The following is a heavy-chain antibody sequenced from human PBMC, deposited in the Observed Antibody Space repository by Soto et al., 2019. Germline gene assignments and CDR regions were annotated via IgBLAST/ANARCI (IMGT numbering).Heavy chain of an antibody. CDR2: IYYSGST. V-gene: IGHV4-61*01. J-gene: IGHJ4*02. CDR3: XMLGYDSSGYLGRSY. Sequence: WGSLSPTCTVSVCPASGASYYWSGIRQPPGKGLEWIGYIYYSGSTNYNPSLKSRVTISVDTSKNQFSLKLSSVTAADTAVYYCXMLGYDSSGYLGRSYWGQGTLVTVSS. CDR1: VCPASGASYY. D-gene: IGHD3-22*01.